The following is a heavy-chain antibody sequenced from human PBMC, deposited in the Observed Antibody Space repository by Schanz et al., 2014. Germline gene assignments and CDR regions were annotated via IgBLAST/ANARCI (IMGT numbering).Heavy chain of an antibody. V-gene: IGHV3-30*02. CDR1: KFTFSGYG. CDR3: VRDERISSGVWFDP. J-gene: IGHJ5*02. Sequence: QVQLVESGGGVVQPGGSLTLSCAASKFTFSGYGMHWVRQAPGKGLDWVAFIRDNGSVKNYLDSVKGRFTVFRDNARNMVFLQMNSLRVDDTGVYYCVRDERISSGVWFDPWGQGTLVTVSS. D-gene: IGHD6-19*01. CDR2: IRDNGSVK.